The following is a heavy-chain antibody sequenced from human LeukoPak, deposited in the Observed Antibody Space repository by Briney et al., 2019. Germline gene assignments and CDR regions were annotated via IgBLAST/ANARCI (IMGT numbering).Heavy chain of an antibody. D-gene: IGHD6-13*01. CDR1: GFTFSSYS. CDR3: ARDYSSSWYYFDY. CDR2: ISSSSSYK. V-gene: IGHV3-21*01. J-gene: IGHJ4*02. Sequence: PGGXLRLSCAASGFTFSSYSMNWVRQAPGKGLEWVSSISSSSSYKYYADSVKGRFTISRDNAKNSLYLQMNSLRAEDTAVYYCARDYSSSWYYFDYWGQGTLVTVSS.